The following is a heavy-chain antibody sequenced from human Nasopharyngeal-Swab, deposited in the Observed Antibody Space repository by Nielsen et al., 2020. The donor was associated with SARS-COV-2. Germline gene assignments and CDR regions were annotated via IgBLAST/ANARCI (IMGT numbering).Heavy chain of an antibody. CDR3: ARWRGSTTWYFDY. CDR2: ISVSSLTT. J-gene: IGHJ4*02. CDR1: GFPLKNYN. D-gene: IGHD2-2*01. Sequence: GGSLRLSCAVSGFPLKNYNMIWVRQAPGKGLEWLSYISVSSLTTYYADSVKGRFTISRDNAKNTLHLQINSLRVEDTAVYYCARWRGSTTWYFDYWGQGTLVTVSS. V-gene: IGHV3-48*04.